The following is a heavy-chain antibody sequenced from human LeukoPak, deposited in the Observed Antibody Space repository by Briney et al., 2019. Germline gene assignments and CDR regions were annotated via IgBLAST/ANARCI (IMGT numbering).Heavy chain of an antibody. Sequence: PGGSLRLSCAASGFLFSTYTVNWVRQAPGQGLEWVAALAAASGTRYYANSVKGRFTISRDNSKNTVFLQMNSLRVEDTAVYCCAKDKVPDGKWDIDYWGQGTLVTVSS. CDR2: LAAASGTR. J-gene: IGHJ4*02. CDR1: GFLFSTYT. CDR3: AKDKVPDGKWDIDY. V-gene: IGHV3-23*01. D-gene: IGHD1-26*01.